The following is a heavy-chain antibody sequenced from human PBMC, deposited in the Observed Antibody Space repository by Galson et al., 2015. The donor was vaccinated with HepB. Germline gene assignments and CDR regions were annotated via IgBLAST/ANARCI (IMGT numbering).Heavy chain of an antibody. V-gene: IGHV3-30*18. Sequence: SLRLSCAASGFTFSSYGMHWVRQAPGKGLEWVAVISYDGSNKYYADSVKGRFTISRDNSKNTLYLQMNSLRAEDTAVYYCAKDRSGNYYGSGKKKDGMDVWGQGTTVTVSS. CDR1: GFTFSSYG. J-gene: IGHJ6*02. CDR3: AKDRSGNYYGSGKKKDGMDV. CDR2: ISYDGSNK. D-gene: IGHD3-10*01.